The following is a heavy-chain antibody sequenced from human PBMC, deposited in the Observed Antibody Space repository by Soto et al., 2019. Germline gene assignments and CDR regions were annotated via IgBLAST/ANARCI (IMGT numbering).Heavy chain of an antibody. D-gene: IGHD6-6*01. CDR1: GFSLSSSGVG. V-gene: IGHV2-5*02. J-gene: IGHJ4*02. Sequence: PTLVNPTQTLTLTCTFSGFSLSSSGVGVGWIRQPPGKALEWLALIYWDDDKRYSPSLKTRLTITKDTSKKQVVLIMTNMDPVDTATYYCAHYRRTSSFDYWRQGTLVTVSS. CDR3: AHYRRTSSFDY. CDR2: IYWDDDK.